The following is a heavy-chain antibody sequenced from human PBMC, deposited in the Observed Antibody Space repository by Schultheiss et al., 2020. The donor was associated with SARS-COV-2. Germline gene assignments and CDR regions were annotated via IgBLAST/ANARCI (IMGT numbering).Heavy chain of an antibody. V-gene: IGHV3-15*01. CDR2: IKSKTDGGTT. D-gene: IGHD3-22*01. J-gene: IGHJ4*02. CDR1: GFTFSNAW. CDR3: AREKVVITIMPEYYFDY. Sequence: GGSLRLSCAASGFTFSNAWMSWVRQAPGKGLEWVGRIKSKTDGGTTDYAAPVKGRFTISRDNSKNTLYLQMNSLRAEDTAVYYCAREKVVITIMPEYYFDYWGQGTLVTVSS.